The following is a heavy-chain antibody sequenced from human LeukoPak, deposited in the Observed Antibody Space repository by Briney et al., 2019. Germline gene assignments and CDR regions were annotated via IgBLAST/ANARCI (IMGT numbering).Heavy chain of an antibody. CDR1: GSTFSSYS. V-gene: IGHV3-48*04. J-gene: IGHJ5*02. Sequence: PGGSLRLSCAASGSTFSSYSMNWVRQAPGKGLEWVSYISSSSSTIYYADSVKGRFTISRDNAKNSLYLQMNSLRAEDTAVYYCARGGYSSGWVDINNWFDPWGQGTLVTVSS. CDR2: ISSSSSTI. CDR3: ARGGYSSGWVDINNWFDP. D-gene: IGHD6-19*01.